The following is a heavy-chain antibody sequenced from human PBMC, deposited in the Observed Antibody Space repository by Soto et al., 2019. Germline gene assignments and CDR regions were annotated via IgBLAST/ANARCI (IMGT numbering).Heavy chain of an antibody. J-gene: IGHJ4*02. D-gene: IGHD3-9*01. V-gene: IGHV4-59*08. CDR3: ARLEGLATISYYFDF. Sequence: PSETLSLTCTVSGGSISSYYWSWIRQPPGKGLEWIGSIYYRGSANYNPSLKTRVTISLDTSKSQFSLKLNSVTAADSAVYFCARLEGLATISYYFDFWGPGALVTVSS. CDR2: IYYRGSA. CDR1: GGSISSYY.